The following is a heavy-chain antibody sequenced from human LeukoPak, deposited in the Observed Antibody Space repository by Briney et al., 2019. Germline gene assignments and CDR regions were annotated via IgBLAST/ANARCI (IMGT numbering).Heavy chain of an antibody. CDR3: AITNYYDGSGRFDY. D-gene: IGHD3-22*01. J-gene: IGHJ4*02. CDR1: GYTFTGYY. CDR2: MSPNSGGT. V-gene: IGHV1-2*02. Sequence: ASVKVSCKASGYTFTGYYMHWVRQAPGQGLEWMGWMSPNSGGTNYAQKFQGRVTMTRDTSISTAYMELSRLRSDDTAVYYCAITNYYDGSGRFDYWGQGTLVTVSS.